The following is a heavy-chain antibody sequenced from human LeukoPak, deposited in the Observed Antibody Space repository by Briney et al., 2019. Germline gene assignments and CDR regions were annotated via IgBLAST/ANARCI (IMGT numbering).Heavy chain of an antibody. V-gene: IGHV3-23*01. CDR3: AKVQMSTGWAFDF. CDR2: IDGSGDNR. D-gene: IGHD2-2*01. Sequence: GGSLTLSCAASGFTFKNYAMSWVRQAPGKGLEWVSSIDGSGDNRYYADSVKGRFTISRDNSGNTLYLQLRGLGAEDTATYYCAKVQMSTGWAFDFWGQGSLVTVSS. J-gene: IGHJ4*02. CDR1: GFTFKNYA.